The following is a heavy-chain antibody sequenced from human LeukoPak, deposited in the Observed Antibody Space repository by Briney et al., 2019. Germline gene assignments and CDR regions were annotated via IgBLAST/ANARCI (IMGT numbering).Heavy chain of an antibody. V-gene: IGHV4-39*07. CDR3: ARGGNYDILTGLDAFDI. J-gene: IGHJ3*02. CDR1: GGSISSSGHY. Sequence: SETLSLTCTVSGGSISSSGHYWGWIRQPPGKGLEWIGSIYYSGSSFYNPSLKSRVTISVDTSKNQFSLKLSSVTAADTAVYYCARGGNYDILTGLDAFDIWGQGTMVTVSS. CDR2: IYYSGSS. D-gene: IGHD3-9*01.